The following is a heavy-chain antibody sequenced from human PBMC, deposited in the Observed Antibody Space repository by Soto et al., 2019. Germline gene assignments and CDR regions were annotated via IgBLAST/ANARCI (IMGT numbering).Heavy chain of an antibody. CDR2: ISSTTNYI. CDR3: ARESEDLTSNFDY. V-gene: IGHV3-21*06. Sequence: GCSLKLASAASRFTVSMYSMNLVRQAPGKGLEWVSSISSTTNYIYYGDSMKGRFTISRDNAKNSLYLEMNSLRAEDTAVYYCARESEDLTSNFDYWGQGTLVTVSS. J-gene: IGHJ4*02. CDR1: RFTVSMYS.